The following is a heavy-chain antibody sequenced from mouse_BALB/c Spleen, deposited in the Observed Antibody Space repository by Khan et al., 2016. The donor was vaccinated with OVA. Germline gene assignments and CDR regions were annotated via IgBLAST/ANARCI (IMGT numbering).Heavy chain of an antibody. Sequence: QIQLVQSGPELKKPGETVQISCKASGFTFTNYGTNWVRQAPGKGLKRMGWINTYTGEPTFTHDLKGRFAFPLETSANTAYLQINSLKDEDTATYFCARVGYNGNMDFWGQGTTVTVSS. J-gene: IGHJ4*01. CDR3: ARVGYNGNMDF. D-gene: IGHD2-14*01. V-gene: IGHV9-3-1*01. CDR2: INTYTGEP. CDR1: GFTFTNYG.